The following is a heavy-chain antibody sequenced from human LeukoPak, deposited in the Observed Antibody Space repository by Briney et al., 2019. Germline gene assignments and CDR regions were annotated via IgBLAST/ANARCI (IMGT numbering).Heavy chain of an antibody. CDR2: IYYSGST. CDR1: GRSISSGGYY. Sequence: SQTLSLTCTVSGRSISSGGYYWSWIRQHAGKGLEWIGYIYYSGSTYSNPSLKSPVTISVDTSKNQFSLKLSSVTAADTAVYYCARARGRLTRVDYWGQGTLVTVSS. V-gene: IGHV4-31*01. D-gene: IGHD3-10*01. CDR3: ARARGRLTRVDY. J-gene: IGHJ4*02.